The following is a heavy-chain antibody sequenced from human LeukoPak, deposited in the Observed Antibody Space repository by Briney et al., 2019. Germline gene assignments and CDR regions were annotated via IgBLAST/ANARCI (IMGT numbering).Heavy chain of an antibody. CDR1: GFKFDDYG. CDR2: INWNGAWT. CDR3: ARFTGGDSSGYYES. D-gene: IGHD3-22*01. V-gene: IGHV3-20*04. J-gene: IGHJ4*02. Sequence: GGSLRLSCAASGFKFDDYGMSWVRQAPGKGLEWVCDINWNGAWTGYADSVKGRFTISRDNAKNSLYLQMNSLRAEDTALYYCARFTGGDSSGYYESWGQGTLVTVSS.